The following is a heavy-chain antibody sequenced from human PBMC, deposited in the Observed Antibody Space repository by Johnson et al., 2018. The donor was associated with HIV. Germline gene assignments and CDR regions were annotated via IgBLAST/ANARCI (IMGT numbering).Heavy chain of an antibody. CDR3: ARDPITPYERGPDAFDV. J-gene: IGHJ3*01. CDR2: IYSGGRT. V-gene: IGHV3-66*01. Sequence: VQLVESGGGLVQPGGSLRLSCAASGFTVSSNYMSWVRQAPGKGLDWVSVIYSGGRTYYTDSVKGRFTISRDTAKNTLYLQMNSLRVEDTAVYYCARDPITPYERGPDAFDVWGQGTVVTVSS. CDR1: GFTVSSNY. D-gene: IGHD2-21*01.